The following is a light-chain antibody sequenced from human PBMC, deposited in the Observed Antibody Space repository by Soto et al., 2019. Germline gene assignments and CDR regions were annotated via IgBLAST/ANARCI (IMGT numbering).Light chain of an antibody. Sequence: QSVLTQPASVSGSPGESITISCTGTSSDVGGYNYVSWYQQHPRKAPKLLIYEVTNRPSGVSDRFSGSKSGNTASLTISGLLTEDENDYPCSSYTRRISLVFGPETKVTDL. CDR3: SSYTRRISLV. J-gene: IGLJ1*01. CDR1: SSDVGGYNY. CDR2: EVT. V-gene: IGLV2-14*01.